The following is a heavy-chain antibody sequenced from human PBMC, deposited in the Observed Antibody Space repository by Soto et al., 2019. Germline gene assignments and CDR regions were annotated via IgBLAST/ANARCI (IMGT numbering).Heavy chain of an antibody. V-gene: IGHV4-4*02. D-gene: IGHD3-10*01. Sequence: QVQLQESGPGLVKPSGTLSLTCAVSGGSISSSNWWSWVRQPPGKGLEWIGEIYHSGSTNYNPSLKSRVTISVDKSTNQFSLKLSSVTVADTAVYYCARDSITMVRGYAFDIWGQGTMVTVSS. J-gene: IGHJ3*02. CDR1: GGSISSSNW. CDR3: ARDSITMVRGYAFDI. CDR2: IYHSGST.